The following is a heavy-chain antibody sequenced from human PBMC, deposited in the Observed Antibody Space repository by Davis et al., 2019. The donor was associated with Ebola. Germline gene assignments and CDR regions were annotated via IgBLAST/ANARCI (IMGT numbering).Heavy chain of an antibody. CDR2: INHSGST. CDR3: AKDIRGRPFCDAFDI. D-gene: IGHD3-16*01. CDR1: GGSFSGYY. V-gene: IGHV4-34*01. Sequence: MPSETLSLTCAVYGGSFSGYYWSWIRQPPGKGLEWIGEINHSGSTNYNPSLKSRVTISVDTSKNQFSLKLSSVTAEDTAVYYCAKDIRGRPFCDAFDIWGQGTMVTVSS. J-gene: IGHJ3*02.